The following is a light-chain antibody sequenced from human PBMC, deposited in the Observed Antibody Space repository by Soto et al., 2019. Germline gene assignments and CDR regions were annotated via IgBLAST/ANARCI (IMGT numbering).Light chain of an antibody. CDR3: QQDITFPFT. J-gene: IGKJ3*01. V-gene: IGKV1-12*01. Sequence: DIQMTQSPSSVSASVGDRVTITCRASQGISSWLAWYQQKPGQAPKLLIYGASNLQSGVPSRFSGSGSGTDFTLTINSLQPEDFATYYSQQDITFPFTFGPGTKVYVK. CDR1: QGISSW. CDR2: GAS.